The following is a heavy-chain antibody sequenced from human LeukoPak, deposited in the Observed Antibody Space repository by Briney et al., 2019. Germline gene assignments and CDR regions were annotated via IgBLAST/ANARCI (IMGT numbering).Heavy chain of an antibody. V-gene: IGHV4-4*07. CDR3: ASLQKGGVVINDY. Sequence: SETLSLTCTISGGSINNYYWNWIRQSAGKGLEWIGRKSVSGHTNYKSSLESRITMSVDTSKNQFSLKLSSVTAADTAVYYCASLQKGGVVINDYWGQGTLVTVSS. J-gene: IGHJ4*02. D-gene: IGHD3-3*01. CDR1: GGSINNYY. CDR2: KSVSGHT.